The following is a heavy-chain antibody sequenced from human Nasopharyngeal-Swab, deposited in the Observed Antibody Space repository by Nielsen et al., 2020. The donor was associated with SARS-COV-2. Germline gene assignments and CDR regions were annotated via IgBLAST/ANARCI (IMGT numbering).Heavy chain of an antibody. CDR2: ISWNSGSI. Sequence: GGSLRLSCAASGFTFDDYAMHWVRQAPGKGLEWVSGISWNSGSIGYADSVKGRFTISRDNAKNSLYLQMNSLGAEDTALYYCAKLGSTGSPLVYWGQGTLVTVSS. J-gene: IGHJ4*02. D-gene: IGHD6-25*01. V-gene: IGHV3-9*01. CDR3: AKLGSTGSPLVY. CDR1: GFTFDDYA.